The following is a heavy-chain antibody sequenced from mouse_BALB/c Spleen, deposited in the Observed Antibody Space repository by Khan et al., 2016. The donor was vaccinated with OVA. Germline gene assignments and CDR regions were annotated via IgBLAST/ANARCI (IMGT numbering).Heavy chain of an antibody. Sequence: QVQLKQSGPGLVQPSQSLSITCTVSGFSLTNYGVHWVRQSPGKGLEWLGLIWSGGSKDYNAAFISRLSISQDNSKSQVFFNMNSLQTNDTAIYYVARNDDYDEGHTYWGQGTLVTVSA. CDR2: IWSGGSK. CDR1: GFSLTNYG. D-gene: IGHD2-4*01. CDR3: ARNDDYDEGHTY. V-gene: IGHV2-2*02. J-gene: IGHJ3*01.